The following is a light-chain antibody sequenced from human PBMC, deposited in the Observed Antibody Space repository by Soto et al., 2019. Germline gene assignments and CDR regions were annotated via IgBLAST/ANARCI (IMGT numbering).Light chain of an antibody. CDR2: EVS. V-gene: IGLV2-14*01. Sequence: QSALTQPASVSGSLGRSITISCTGTSSEVGGYNYVSWYQQHPGKAPKLMIFEVSNRPSGVSDRFSGSKSGNTASLTISGLQAEDEADYYCSSYTSSSTKVFGTGTNLTVL. CDR1: SSEVGGYNY. J-gene: IGLJ1*01. CDR3: SSYTSSSTKV.